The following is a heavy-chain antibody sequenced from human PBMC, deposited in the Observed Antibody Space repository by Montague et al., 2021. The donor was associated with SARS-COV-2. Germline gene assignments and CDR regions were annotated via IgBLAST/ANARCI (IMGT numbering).Heavy chain of an antibody. CDR1: GYSFTSYW. V-gene: IGHV5-51*01. J-gene: IGHJ3*02. CDR2: IYPGDSDT. CDR3: ARRLEYYDYVWGSYLI. D-gene: IGHD3-16*01. Sequence: KVSCKGSGYSFTSYWIGWVRQMPGKGLEWMGIIYPGDSDTRYSPSFQGQVTISADKSISTAYLQWSSLKASDTAMYYCARRLEYYDYVWGSYLIWGQGTMVTVSS.